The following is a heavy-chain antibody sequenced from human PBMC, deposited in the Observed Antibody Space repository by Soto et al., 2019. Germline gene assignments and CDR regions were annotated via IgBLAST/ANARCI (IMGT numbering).Heavy chain of an antibody. CDR3: VTWYSYGYL. CDR2: IYSGGST. Sequence: PGGSLRLSCAVSCFTVNNQMSWVRQAPCHGLEWVAGIYSGGSTYYGDCAKGRFTISRDSSKNMLYLQMDSLRGDDTAVYYCVTWYSYGYLWGQGTLVTVS. CDR1: CFTVNNQ. D-gene: IGHD5-18*01. V-gene: IGHV3-53*01. J-gene: IGHJ5*02.